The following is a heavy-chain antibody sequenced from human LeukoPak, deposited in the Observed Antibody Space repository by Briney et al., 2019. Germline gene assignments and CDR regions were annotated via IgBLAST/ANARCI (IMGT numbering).Heavy chain of an antibody. CDR3: ARGSGRLAQEDYYYGMDV. CDR2: IYYSGST. D-gene: IGHD3-10*01. J-gene: IGHJ6*02. V-gene: IGHV4-31*03. CDR1: GGSISSGGYY. Sequence: SETLSLTCTVSGGSISSGGYYWSWIRQHPGKGLEWIGYIYYSGSTYYNPSLKCRVTISVDTSKNQFSLKLSSVTAADTAVYYCARGSGRLAQEDYYYGMDVWGQGTTVTVSS.